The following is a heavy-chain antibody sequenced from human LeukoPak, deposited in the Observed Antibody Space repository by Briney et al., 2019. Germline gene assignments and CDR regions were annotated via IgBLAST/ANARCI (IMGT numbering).Heavy chain of an antibody. CDR2: INPRYGST. Sequence: ASVKDSCKASGYTFSYYHIHWVRQAPGQGIEWMGIINPRYGSTTYAQNFQGRVTMTRDMSTSTVYMELSSLRSEDTAVYYCARVEARDGSTGYYFDYWGQGTLLTVSS. D-gene: IGHD5-24*01. J-gene: IGHJ4*02. V-gene: IGHV1-46*01. CDR3: ARVEARDGSTGYYFDY. CDR1: GYTFSYYH.